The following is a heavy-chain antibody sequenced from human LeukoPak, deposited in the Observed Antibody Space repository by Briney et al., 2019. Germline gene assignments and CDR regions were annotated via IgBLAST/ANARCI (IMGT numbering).Heavy chain of an antibody. CDR2: IIPIFGTA. V-gene: IGHV1-69*13. D-gene: IGHD2-2*01. Sequence: SVKVSCKASGGTFSSYAISWVRQAPGQGLEWMGGIIPIFGTANYAQKFQGRVTITADESTSTAYMELSSLRSEDTAVYYCARSTSVPARNWFDPWGQGTLVTVSS. CDR3: ARSTSVPARNWFDP. J-gene: IGHJ5*02. CDR1: GGTFSSYA.